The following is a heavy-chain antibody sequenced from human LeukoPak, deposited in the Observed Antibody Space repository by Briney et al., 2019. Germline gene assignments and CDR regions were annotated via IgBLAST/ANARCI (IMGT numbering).Heavy chain of an antibody. CDR1: GGSISSGDYY. D-gene: IGHD3-3*01. CDR2: IYYSGST. J-gene: IGHJ3*02. Sequence: SQTLSLTCTVPGGSISSGDYYWSWIRQPPGKGLEWIGYIYYSGSTYYNPSLKSRVTISVDTSKNQFSLKLSSVTAADTAVYYCAREQEWLKVFDIWGQGTMVTVSS. V-gene: IGHV4-30-4*01. CDR3: AREQEWLKVFDI.